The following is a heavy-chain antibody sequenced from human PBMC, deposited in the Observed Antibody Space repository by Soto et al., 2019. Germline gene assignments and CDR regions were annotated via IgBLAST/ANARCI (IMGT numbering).Heavy chain of an antibody. CDR3: ARHRRGSGYYDSSGYRRSCYYYYGIDV. D-gene: IGHD3-22*01. V-gene: IGHV5-51*01. Sequence: GESLKISCKGSGYSFTSYWIGWVRQMPGKGLEWMGIIYPGDSDPRYSTSFQGQVTISADKSIRTAYLQGGSLKALDTAMYYCARHRRGSGYYDSSGYRRSCYYYYGIDVWGQGTTVTVSS. CDR1: GYSFTSYW. CDR2: IYPGDSDP. J-gene: IGHJ6*02.